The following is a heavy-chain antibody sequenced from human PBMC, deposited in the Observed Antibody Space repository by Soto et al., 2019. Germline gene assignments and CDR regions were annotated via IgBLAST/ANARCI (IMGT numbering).Heavy chain of an antibody. Sequence: GASVKVSCKASGYTFTGYYMHWVRQASGQGLEWMGWINPNSGGTNYAQKFQGRVTMTRDTSISTAYMELSRLRSDDTAVYYCARDGGSSSTDAFDIWGQGTMVTVSS. CDR2: INPNSGGT. CDR3: ARDGGSSSTDAFDI. V-gene: IGHV1-2*02. J-gene: IGHJ3*02. CDR1: GYTFTGYY. D-gene: IGHD1-26*01.